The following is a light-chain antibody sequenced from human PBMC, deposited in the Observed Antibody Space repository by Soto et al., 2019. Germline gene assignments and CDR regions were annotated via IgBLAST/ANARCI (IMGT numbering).Light chain of an antibody. CDR3: QQYGSSPRT. CDR2: GAS. J-gene: IGKJ1*01. Sequence: EIVLTQSPGTLSLSPGDRATLSCRASQSVSSNFFAWYQQKPGQAPRLLIYGASSRATGIPDRFSGSGSGTDFTLTISRLEPDDFAVFYCQQYGSSPRTFGQGTKVEIK. V-gene: IGKV3-20*01. CDR1: QSVSSNF.